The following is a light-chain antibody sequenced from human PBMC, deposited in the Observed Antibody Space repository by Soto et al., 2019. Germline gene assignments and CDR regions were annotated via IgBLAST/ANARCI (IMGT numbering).Light chain of an antibody. J-gene: IGKJ1*01. Sequence: VMTQSPATMTVSPGERATLSHMSSQSVCSNLAWYQQKPGQAHRLLIYGAYTRATGVPDTFSGSGSGTEFTLTISRLQPEDLAVYYGQQYNNWPPWTFGQGTKVDIK. CDR3: QQYNNWPPWT. V-gene: IGKV3-15*01. CDR1: QSVCSN. CDR2: GAY.